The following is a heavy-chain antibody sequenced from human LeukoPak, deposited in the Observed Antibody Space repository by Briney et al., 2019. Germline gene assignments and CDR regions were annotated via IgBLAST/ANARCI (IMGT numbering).Heavy chain of an antibody. CDR3: ARRQDTIDAFDI. J-gene: IGHJ3*02. CDR1: GYSFTNYW. Sequence: GGSLKISCTASGYSFTNYWIGWVRQMPGKGLEWMWITHPSDSETTYSPSFQGQVTMSVDKSISTAYLQWNSLKASDTAMYYCARRQDTIDAFDIWGQGTMVTVSS. CDR2: THPSDSET. D-gene: IGHD5-18*01. V-gene: IGHV5-51*01.